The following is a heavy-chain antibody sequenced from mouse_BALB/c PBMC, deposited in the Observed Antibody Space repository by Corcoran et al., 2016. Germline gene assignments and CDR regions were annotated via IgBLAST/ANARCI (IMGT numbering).Heavy chain of an antibody. V-gene: IGHV3-6*02. Sequence: DVQLQESGPGLVKPSQSLFLTCSVTGYSITSGYHWNWLRQFPGNKLEWMGFIIYDGSFDYNPSLKNRISLPRDTSKNPFFLKLNSVTTEDTATYFCSRGKDKAWFAYWGQGTLVTVSA. CDR1: GYSITSGYH. J-gene: IGHJ3*01. CDR2: IIYDGSF. CDR3: SRGKDKAWFAY.